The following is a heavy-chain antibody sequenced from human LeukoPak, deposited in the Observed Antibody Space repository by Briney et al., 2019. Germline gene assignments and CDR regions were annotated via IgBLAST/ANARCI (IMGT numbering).Heavy chain of an antibody. CDR2: INWNGGST. V-gene: IGHV3-20*04. CDR1: GFTFDDYG. CDR3: AIVPEYDILTGLPFDY. Sequence: GGSLRLSCAASGFTFDDYGMSWVRQAPGNGPEWVSGINWNGGSTGYADSVKGRFTISRDNAKNSLYLQMNSLRAEDTAVYYCAIVPEYDILTGLPFDYWGQGTLVTVSS. D-gene: IGHD3-9*01. J-gene: IGHJ4*02.